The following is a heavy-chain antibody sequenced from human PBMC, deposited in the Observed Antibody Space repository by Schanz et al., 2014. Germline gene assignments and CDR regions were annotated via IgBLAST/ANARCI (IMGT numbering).Heavy chain of an antibody. V-gene: IGHV3-7*03. J-gene: IGHJ4*02. D-gene: IGHD2-21*02. CDR3: AKVQTHTLYGGNSCFDY. Sequence: VQLVESGGGVVQPGRSLRLSCAASGFAFDTYWMSWVRQAPGKGLEWVANIKHDGSEKYYVDSVKGRFTLSRDNAKKTMDLQMNSLRPEDTALYYCAKVQTHTLYGGNSCFDYWGQGTLVTVSS. CDR2: IKHDGSEK. CDR1: GFAFDTYW.